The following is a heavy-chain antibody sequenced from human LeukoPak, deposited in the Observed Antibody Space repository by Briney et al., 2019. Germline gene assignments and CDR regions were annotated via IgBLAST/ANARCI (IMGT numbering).Heavy chain of an antibody. CDR2: INTIGTTI. J-gene: IGHJ3*01. CDR1: GFTFSNYY. V-gene: IGHV3-11*01. CDR3: ARGDFGRYAFDF. Sequence: GGSLRLSCTASGFTFSNYYMSWIRQAPGKGLEWVSYINTIGTTIYYADSLKGRFTISRDNAKNSLSLQMDSLRAEDTAVYYCARGDFGRYAFDFWGQGTMVTVCS. D-gene: IGHD2/OR15-2a*01.